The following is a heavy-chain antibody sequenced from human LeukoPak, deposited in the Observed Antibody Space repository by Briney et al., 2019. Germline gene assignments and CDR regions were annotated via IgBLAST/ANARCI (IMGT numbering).Heavy chain of an antibody. V-gene: IGHV3-21*01. D-gene: IGHD4-23*01. CDR1: GFTFSSYS. J-gene: IGHJ4*02. Sequence: GGSLRLSCAASGFTFSSYSMNWVRQAPGKGLEWVSSISGSTTYRYYADSVKGRFTISRDNAKDSLYLQISSLRAEDTAVYYCARAGYDGGNSNPPGYWGQGTLVTVSS. CDR2: ISGSTTYR. CDR3: ARAGYDGGNSNPPGY.